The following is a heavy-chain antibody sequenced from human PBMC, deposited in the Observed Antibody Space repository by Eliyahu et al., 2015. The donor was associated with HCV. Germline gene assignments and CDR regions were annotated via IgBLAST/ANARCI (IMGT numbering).Heavy chain of an antibody. D-gene: IGHD6-19*01. V-gene: IGHV1-24*01. CDR3: ATLKSGYSSGWYEYWYFDL. CDR1: GYTLTELS. J-gene: IGHJ2*01. CDR2: FDPEDGET. Sequence: QVQLVQSGAEVKKPGASVKVSCKVSGYTLTELSMHWVRQAPGKGLEWMGGFDPEDGETIYAQKFQGRVTMTEDTSTDTAYMELSSLRSEDTAVYYCATLKSGYSSGWYEYWYFDLWGRGTLVTVSS.